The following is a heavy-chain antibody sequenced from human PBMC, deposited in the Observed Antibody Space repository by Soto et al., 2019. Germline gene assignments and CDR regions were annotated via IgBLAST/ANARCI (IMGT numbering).Heavy chain of an antibody. J-gene: IGHJ4*02. CDR3: AHRVLRTVFGLVTTPAIYLGF. D-gene: IGHD3-3*01. Sequence: QITLNESGPTVVRPTETLTLTCRFSGFSLTTSGVGVGWIRQSPGKAPEWLALIYWDDDKRYSACLKSRLTITKDTSKNQVVLTVSDLDPTDTATYYCAHRVLRTVFGLVTTPAIYLGFWGQGTPVAVSS. V-gene: IGHV2-5*02. CDR2: IYWDDDK. CDR1: GFSLTTSGVG.